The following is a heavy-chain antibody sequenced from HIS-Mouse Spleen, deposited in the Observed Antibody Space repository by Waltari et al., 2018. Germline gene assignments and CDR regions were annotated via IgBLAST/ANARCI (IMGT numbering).Heavy chain of an antibody. CDR2: IKQDGSEK. Sequence: EVQLVESGGGLFQPGGSWSPSCAAGGLPFGSFVISWVRQAPGKGLEWVANIKQDGSEKYYVDSVKGRFTISRDNAKNSLYLQMNSLRAEDTAVYYCAREGDSGSYFDYWGQGTLVTVSS. CDR3: AREGDSGSYFDY. CDR1: GLPFGSFV. D-gene: IGHD1-26*01. J-gene: IGHJ4*02. V-gene: IGHV3-7*01.